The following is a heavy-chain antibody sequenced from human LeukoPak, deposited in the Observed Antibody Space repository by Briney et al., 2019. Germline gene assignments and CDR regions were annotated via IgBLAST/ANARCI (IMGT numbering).Heavy chain of an antibody. Sequence: GGSLRLSCAASGFTFNNYGMHWVRQAPGKGLEWVALISDDGSIKYYADSVKGRFTISRDNAKNSLYLQMNSLRAGDTAVYYCARDRGRPYYGSGSRNYYYYYMDVWGKGTTVTVSS. J-gene: IGHJ6*03. V-gene: IGHV3-30*03. CDR2: ISDDGSIK. CDR1: GFTFNNYG. CDR3: ARDRGRPYYGSGSRNYYYYYMDV. D-gene: IGHD3-10*01.